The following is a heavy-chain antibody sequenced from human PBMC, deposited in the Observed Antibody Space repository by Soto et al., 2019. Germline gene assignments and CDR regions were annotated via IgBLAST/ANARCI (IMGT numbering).Heavy chain of an antibody. D-gene: IGHD5-12*01. V-gene: IGHV3-49*03. J-gene: IGHJ6*01. Sequence: SLRLSCVASGFTFGDYTMSWFRQAPGGGLEWVSFIRSKAYGATTEYAASVKGRFTISRDDSKSIAYLQMNSLKSEDTAVYHCARDLASSGNDLIYGMDGWGQRTSDTVSS. CDR3: ARDLASSGNDLIYGMDG. CDR2: IRSKAYGATT. CDR1: GFTFGDYT.